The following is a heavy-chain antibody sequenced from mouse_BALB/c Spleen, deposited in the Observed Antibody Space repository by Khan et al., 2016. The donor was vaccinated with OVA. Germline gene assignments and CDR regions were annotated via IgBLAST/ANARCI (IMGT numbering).Heavy chain of an antibody. CDR1: GYTFTDFS. J-gene: IGHJ3*01. D-gene: IGHD3-2*01. CDR2: ISTYYGDA. V-gene: IGHV1S137*01. Sequence: VQLKQSGAELVRPGVSVKISCKGSGYTFTDFSMHWMKQRHAMSLEWIGVISTYYGDADYNQKFKDKATMTVDKSSNTAYMDLARLTSEDSAIYYCARGAGGDRFLYWGQGTLVTVSA. CDR3: ARGAGGDRFLY.